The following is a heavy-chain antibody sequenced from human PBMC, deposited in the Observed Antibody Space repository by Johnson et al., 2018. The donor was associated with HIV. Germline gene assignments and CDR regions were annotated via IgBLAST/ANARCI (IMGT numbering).Heavy chain of an antibody. CDR3: ARESGGQYDAFDI. CDR2: IKQDGSEK. D-gene: IGHD3-16*01. J-gene: IGHJ3*02. V-gene: IGHV3-7*01. Sequence: VLLVESGGGLVQPGGSLRLSCAASGFTLNNYWMSWVRQSPGKGLEWVANIKQDGSEKYYAASVTGRFTISRDNSKNTLYLQMNSLRAEDTAVYYCARESGGQYDAFDIWGQGTMVTVSS. CDR1: GFTLNNYW.